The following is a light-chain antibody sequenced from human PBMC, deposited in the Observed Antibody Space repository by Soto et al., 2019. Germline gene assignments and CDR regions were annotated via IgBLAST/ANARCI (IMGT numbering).Light chain of an antibody. CDR3: LQYDNHPFT. CDR1: QGVGNQ. Sequence: DIQMTQSPFSLSASVGDRITITCRASQGVGNQLGWFQQKPGKVPKSLIYDASRLQSGAPSRFSGSGSGTDFTLTITSLQPEDFATYSCLQYDNHPFTFSRGTKVDI. CDR2: DAS. J-gene: IGKJ3*01. V-gene: IGKV1-16*01.